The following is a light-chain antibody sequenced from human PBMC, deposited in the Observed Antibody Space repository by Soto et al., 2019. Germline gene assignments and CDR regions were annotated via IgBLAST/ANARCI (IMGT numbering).Light chain of an antibody. CDR2: AAS. CDR3: QQYGSSRWT. J-gene: IGKJ1*01. V-gene: IGKV3-20*01. Sequence: EIVLTQSPDTLSLFPGERATLSCRASQSVSSTYLAWYQQKTGQAPRPLISAASSRATGTPDRFSGSGSGTDFTLTISRLEPEDFAVYYCQQYGSSRWTFGQGTKVDIK. CDR1: QSVSSTY.